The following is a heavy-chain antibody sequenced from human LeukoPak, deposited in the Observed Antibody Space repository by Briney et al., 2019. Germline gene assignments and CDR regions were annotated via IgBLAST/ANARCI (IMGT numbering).Heavy chain of an antibody. Sequence: GGSLRLSCAASGFTFSSYWMSWVRQAPGKGLEWVANIKQDGSEKYYVDSVKGRFTISRDNAKNSLCLQMNSLRAEDTAVYYCARLLRYGGNSYFGYWGQGTLVTVSS. D-gene: IGHD4-23*01. J-gene: IGHJ4*02. CDR3: ARLLRYGGNSYFGY. CDR1: GFTFSSYW. CDR2: IKQDGSEK. V-gene: IGHV3-7*01.